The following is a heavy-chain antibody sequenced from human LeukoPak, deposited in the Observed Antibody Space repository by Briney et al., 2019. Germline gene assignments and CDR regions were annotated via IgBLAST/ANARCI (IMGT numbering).Heavy chain of an antibody. CDR1: GYSFTSYW. CDR2: IYPGDSDT. D-gene: IGHD2-2*03. V-gene: IGHV5-51*01. J-gene: IGHJ4*02. CDR3: ARQTTQMDIVVVPAAWDY. Sequence: GASLKISCKGSGYSFTSYWIGWVRQMPGKGLEWMGIIYPGDSDTRYSPSLQGQVTFSADKSIITAYLQWSSLKASDTAMYYCARQTTQMDIVVVPAAWDYWGQGTLVTVSS.